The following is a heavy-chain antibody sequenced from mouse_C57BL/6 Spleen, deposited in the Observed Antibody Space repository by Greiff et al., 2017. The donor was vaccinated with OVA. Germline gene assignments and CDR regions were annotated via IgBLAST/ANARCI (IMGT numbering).Heavy chain of an antibody. CDR1: GYTFTDYY. V-gene: IGHV1-76*01. Sequence: VKLMESGAELVRPGASVKLSCKASGYTFTDYYINWVKQRPGQGLEWIARIYPGSGNTYYNEKFKGKATLTAEKSSSTAYMQLSSLTSEDSAVYFCARSAVGQGYFDVWGTGTTVTVSS. J-gene: IGHJ1*03. D-gene: IGHD3-3*01. CDR2: IYPGSGNT. CDR3: ARSAVGQGYFDV.